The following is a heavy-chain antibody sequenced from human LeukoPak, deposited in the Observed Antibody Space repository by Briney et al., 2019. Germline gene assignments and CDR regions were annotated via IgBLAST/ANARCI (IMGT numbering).Heavy chain of an antibody. CDR1: GFTFSSYW. CDR3: GREGGSGSYYKEDYFDY. J-gene: IGHJ4*02. D-gene: IGHD3-10*01. CDR2: IKQDGSEK. V-gene: IGHV3-7*01. Sequence: GGSLRLSCAASGFTFSSYWMSWVRQAPGKGLEWVANIKQDGSEKYYVDSVKGRFTISRDNAKNSLYLQMNSLRAEDTAVYYCGREGGSGSYYKEDYFDYWGQGTLVTVSS.